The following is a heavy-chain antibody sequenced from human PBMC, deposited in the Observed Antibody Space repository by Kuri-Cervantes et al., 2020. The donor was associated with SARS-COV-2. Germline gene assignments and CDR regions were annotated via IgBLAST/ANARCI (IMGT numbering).Heavy chain of an antibody. Sequence: GESLKISCAASGFTFSSYSMNWVRQAPGKGLEWVSSISSSSYIYYADSVKGRFTISRDNAKNSLYLQMNSLRAEDTAVYYCAREGYCSSTSNSRGYYYYYMDVWGKGTTVTVSS. CDR1: GFTFSSYS. V-gene: IGHV3-21*01. D-gene: IGHD2-2*01. CDR3: AREGYCSSTSNSRGYYYYYMDV. J-gene: IGHJ6*03. CDR2: ISSSSYI.